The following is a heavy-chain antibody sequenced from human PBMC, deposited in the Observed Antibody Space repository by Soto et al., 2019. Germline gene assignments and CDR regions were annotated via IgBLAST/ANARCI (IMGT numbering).Heavy chain of an antibody. CDR1: GGSVSSGSYY. Sequence: TLSLTCTVSGGSVSSGSYYWSRIRQPPGKGLEWVGYIYYSGSTNYNPSLKSRVTISVDTSKNQFSLKLSSVTAADTAVYYCASILRGGYCSGGSCYSGFDYWGQGTLVTVSS. D-gene: IGHD2-15*01. J-gene: IGHJ4*02. V-gene: IGHV4-61*01. CDR2: IYYSGST. CDR3: ASILRGGYCSGGSCYSGFDY.